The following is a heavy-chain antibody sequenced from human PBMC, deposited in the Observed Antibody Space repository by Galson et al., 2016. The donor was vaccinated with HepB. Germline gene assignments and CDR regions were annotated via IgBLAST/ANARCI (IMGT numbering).Heavy chain of an antibody. V-gene: IGHV3-33*01. J-gene: IGHJ6*02. CDR2: IWYDGTNK. D-gene: IGHD2-2*01. Sequence: SLRLSCAASGFTLSNYGMHWVRQAPGKGLEWVATIWYDGTNKYYGDSVTGRFTISRDNSKNTLNLQMNSLRAEDTAVYYCARDLGHCRSTSCDMSVHDGMDVWGQGTTVTVAS. CDR3: ARDLGHCRSTSCDMSVHDGMDV. CDR1: GFTLSNYG.